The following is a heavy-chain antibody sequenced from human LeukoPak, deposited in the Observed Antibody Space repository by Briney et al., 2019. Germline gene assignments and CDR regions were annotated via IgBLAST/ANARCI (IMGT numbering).Heavy chain of an antibody. V-gene: IGHV3-23*01. CDR1: GFTFGSYA. Sequence: PGGSLRLSCAASGFTFGSYAMYWVRQAPGKGLEWVSGISGSGGSTFYADSVKGRFTISRDNSENTVYLQMNSLTAEDTAVYYCAGGLDIAVAGPGGYFDYWGQGTLVTVSS. CDR2: ISGSGGST. J-gene: IGHJ4*02. D-gene: IGHD6-19*01. CDR3: AGGLDIAVAGPGGYFDY.